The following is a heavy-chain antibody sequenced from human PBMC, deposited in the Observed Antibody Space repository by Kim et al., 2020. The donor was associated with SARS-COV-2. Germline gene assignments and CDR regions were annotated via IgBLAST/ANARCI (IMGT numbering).Heavy chain of an antibody. V-gene: IGHV3-7*01. J-gene: IGHJ4*02. Sequence: GGSLRLSCAASGFTFSSYWMGWVRQAPGKGLEWVANIKQDGSEKYYVDSVKGRFTISRDNAKNSLYLQMNSLRAEDTAVYYCARDSYDYVWGGISTRYYFDYWGQGTLVTVSS. D-gene: IGHD3-16*01. CDR3: ARDSYDYVWGGISTRYYFDY. CDR1: GFTFSSYW. CDR2: IKQDGSEK.